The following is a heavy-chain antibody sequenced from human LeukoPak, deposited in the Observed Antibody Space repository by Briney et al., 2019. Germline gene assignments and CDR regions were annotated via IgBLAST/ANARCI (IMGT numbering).Heavy chain of an antibody. J-gene: IGHJ4*02. CDR2: IYSGGST. CDR3: AKDRNYGYVRGSYPPALYSDY. CDR1: GFTVSSNY. V-gene: IGHV3-53*01. D-gene: IGHD3-16*02. Sequence: GGSLRLXCAASGFTVSSNYMSWVRQAPGKGLEWVSLIYSGGSTYYAASVKGRFTISRDNSKNTLYLQMNSLRAEDTALYYCAKDRNYGYVRGSYPPALYSDYWGQGTLVTVSS.